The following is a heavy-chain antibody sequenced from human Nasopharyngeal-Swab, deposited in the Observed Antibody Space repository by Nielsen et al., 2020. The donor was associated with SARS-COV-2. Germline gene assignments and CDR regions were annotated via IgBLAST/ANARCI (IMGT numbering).Heavy chain of an antibody. CDR3: AKGSLWELLDY. J-gene: IGHJ4*02. Sequence: GSLKISCAASGFTFSSYAMSWVRQAPGKGLEWVSAISGSGGSTYYADSVKGRFTISRDNSKNTLYLQMNSLRAEDTAVYYCAKGSLWELLDYWGQGTLVTVSS. CDR2: ISGSGGST. D-gene: IGHD1-26*01. CDR1: GFTFSSYA. V-gene: IGHV3-23*01.